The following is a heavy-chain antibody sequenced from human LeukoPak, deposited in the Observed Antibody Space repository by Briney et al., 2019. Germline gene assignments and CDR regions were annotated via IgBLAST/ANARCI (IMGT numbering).Heavy chain of an antibody. D-gene: IGHD6-13*01. CDR1: GYTFTGYY. J-gene: IGHJ4*02. CDR2: INPNSGGT. CDR3: ARDRTVIAAAGNKASGY. Sequence: ASVKVSCKASGYTFTGYYMRWVRQAPGQGLEWMGWINPNSGGTNYAHKFQGRVTMTRDTSISTAYMELSRLRSDDTAVYYCARDRTVIAAAGNKASGYWGQGTLVTVSS. V-gene: IGHV1-2*02.